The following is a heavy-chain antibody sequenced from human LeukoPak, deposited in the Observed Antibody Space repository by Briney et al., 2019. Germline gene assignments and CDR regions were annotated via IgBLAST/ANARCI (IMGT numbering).Heavy chain of an antibody. V-gene: IGHV4-38-2*01. CDR3: AVGLHSGQFAFDI. D-gene: IGHD5-24*01. CDR2: VYHSGSA. J-gene: IGHJ3*02. CDR1: GYSISRGSY. Sequence: KTSETLSLTCAVSGYSISRGSYWGWIRQPPGKGLEWIGSVYHSGSAYYNPSLKSRVTISVDTSKNQFSLKLTSVTAADTAVYYCAVGLHSGQFAFDIWGQVTMVTVSS.